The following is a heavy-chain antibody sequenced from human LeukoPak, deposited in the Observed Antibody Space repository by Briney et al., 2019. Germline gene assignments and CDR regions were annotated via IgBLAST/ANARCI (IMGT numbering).Heavy chain of an antibody. CDR2: INPSGGST. CDR3: ARERAAAGEY. V-gene: IGHV1-46*01. J-gene: IGHJ4*02. CDR1: ADTFTSYY. D-gene: IGHD6-13*01. Sequence: ASVKVSCKASADTFTSYYMHWVRQAPGQGLEWMGIINPSGGSTSYAQKFQGRVTMTRDTSTSTVYMELSSLRSEDTAVYYCARERAAAGEYWGQGTLVTVSS.